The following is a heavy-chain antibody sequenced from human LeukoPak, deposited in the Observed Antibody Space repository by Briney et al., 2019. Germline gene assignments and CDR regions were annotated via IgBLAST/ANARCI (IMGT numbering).Heavy chain of an antibody. J-gene: IGHJ5*02. D-gene: IGHD2-8*01. CDR1: GGSFSGYY. Sequence: SETLSLTCAVYGGSFSGYYWSWIRQPAGKGLEWIGRIYTSGSTNYNPSLKSRVTMSVDTSKNQFSLKLSSVTAADTAVYYCARDLYPSGGDWFDPWGQGTLVTVSS. CDR3: ARDLYPSGGDWFDP. CDR2: IYTSGST. V-gene: IGHV4-4*07.